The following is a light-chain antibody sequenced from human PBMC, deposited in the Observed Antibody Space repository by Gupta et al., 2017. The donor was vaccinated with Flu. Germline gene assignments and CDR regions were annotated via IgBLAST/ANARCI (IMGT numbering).Light chain of an antibody. CDR3: QQYDNSPGT. Sequence: EIVLTQSPGTLSLSPGERAILSCRASQSVSSNYLAWYQQKPGQAPRLLIYGASSRATGIPDRFSGSGSGTDFTLTISRLEPEDFAVYYCQQYDNSPGTFGQGTKVEIK. J-gene: IGKJ1*01. V-gene: IGKV3-20*01. CDR2: GAS. CDR1: QSVSSNY.